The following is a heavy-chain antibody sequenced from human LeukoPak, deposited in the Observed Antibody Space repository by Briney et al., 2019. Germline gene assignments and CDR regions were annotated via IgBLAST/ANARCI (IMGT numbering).Heavy chain of an antibody. J-gene: IGHJ4*02. D-gene: IGHD6-19*01. V-gene: IGHV4-34*01. Sequence: SETLSLTCAVYGGSFSGYYWSWIRQPPGKGLEWIGEINHSGSTNYNPSLKSRVTISVDTSKNQFSLKLSSVTAADTAVYYCARQYSSGWISYDYWGQGTLVTVSS. CDR2: INHSGST. CDR3: ARQYSSGWISYDY. CDR1: GGSFSGYY.